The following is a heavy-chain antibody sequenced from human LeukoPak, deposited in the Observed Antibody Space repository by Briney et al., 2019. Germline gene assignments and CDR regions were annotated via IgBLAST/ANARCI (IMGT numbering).Heavy chain of an antibody. CDR1: GGSISSYY. D-gene: IGHD6-13*01. V-gene: IGHV4-4*07. J-gene: IGHJ5*02. CDR2: IYTSGST. CDR3: ARDGIIAAAGLSFDP. Sequence: PSETLSLTCTVSGGSISSYYWSWIRQPAGKGLEWIGRIYTSGSTNYNPSLKSRVTMSVDTSKNQFSLKLSSVTAADTAVYYCARDGIIAAAGLSFDPWGQGTLVTVSS.